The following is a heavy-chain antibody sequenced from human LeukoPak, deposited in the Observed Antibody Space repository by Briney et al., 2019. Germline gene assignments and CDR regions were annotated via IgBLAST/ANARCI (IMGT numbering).Heavy chain of an antibody. V-gene: IGHV4-4*07. CDR1: GGSISTYY. CDR3: ARDTYYYDSSGYYLRGLDP. J-gene: IGHJ5*02. D-gene: IGHD3-22*01. Sequence: SETLSLTCSVSGGSISTYYWSWIRQPAGRGLEWVERLCSTGTTNYNPSLKSRVTMSIDTSKNQFSLKLSSVTAADTAVYYCARDTYYYDSSGYYLRGLDPWGQGILVTVSS. CDR2: LCSTGTT.